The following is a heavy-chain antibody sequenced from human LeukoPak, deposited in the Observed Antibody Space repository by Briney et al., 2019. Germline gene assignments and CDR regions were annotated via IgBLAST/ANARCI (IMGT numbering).Heavy chain of an antibody. V-gene: IGHV4-39*01. CDR2: IYYSGST. CDR1: GGSISSSNW. D-gene: IGHD3-3*01. J-gene: IGHJ4*02. Sequence: PSETLSLTCAVSGGSISSSNWWSWVRQPPGKGLEWIGSIYYSGSTYYNPSLKSRVTISVDTSKNQFSLKLSSVTAADTAVYYCARRKVGVVIIGFDYWGQGTLVTVSS. CDR3: ARRKVGVVIIGFDY.